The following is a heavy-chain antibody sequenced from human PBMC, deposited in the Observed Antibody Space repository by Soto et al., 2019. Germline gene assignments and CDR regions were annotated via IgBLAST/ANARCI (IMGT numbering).Heavy chain of an antibody. V-gene: IGHV4-34*01. CDR1: GGSFSGYY. D-gene: IGHD6-19*01. J-gene: IGHJ3*02. CDR2: INHSGST. CDR3: ARAEAGTDDAFDI. Sequence: SETLSLTCAVYGGSFSGYYWSWIRQPPGKGLEWIGEINHSGSTNYNPSLKSRVTISVDTSKNQFSLKLSSVTAADTAVYYCARAEAGTDDAFDIWGQGTMVTVSS.